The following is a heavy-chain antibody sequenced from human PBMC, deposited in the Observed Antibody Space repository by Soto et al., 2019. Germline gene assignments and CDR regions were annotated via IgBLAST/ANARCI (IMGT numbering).Heavy chain of an antibody. CDR1: GFTFSSYA. J-gene: IGHJ4*02. D-gene: IGHD5-12*01. V-gene: IGHV3-23*01. Sequence: PGGSLRLSCAASGFTFSSYAMSWVRQAPGKGLEWVSGISGSGVTTYYADSVKGRFTISRDNSKNTLYLQMNSLRAEDTAVYFCAKDVDIVATTYFDYWGQGTLVTVSS. CDR2: ISGSGVTT. CDR3: AKDVDIVATTYFDY.